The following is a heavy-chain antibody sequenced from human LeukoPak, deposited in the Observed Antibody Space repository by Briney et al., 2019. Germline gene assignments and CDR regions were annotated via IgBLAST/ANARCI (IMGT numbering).Heavy chain of an antibody. V-gene: IGHV4-31*03. CDR2: IYYSGST. J-gene: IGHJ3*02. D-gene: IGHD3-22*01. CDR1: GGSISSGGYY. Sequence: SETPSLTCTVSGGSISSGGYYWSWIRQHPGKGLEWIGYIYYSGSTYYNPSLKSRVTISVDTSKNQFSLKLSSVTAADTAVYYCARTDYYDSSGLAFDIWGQGTMVTVSS. CDR3: ARTDYYDSSGLAFDI.